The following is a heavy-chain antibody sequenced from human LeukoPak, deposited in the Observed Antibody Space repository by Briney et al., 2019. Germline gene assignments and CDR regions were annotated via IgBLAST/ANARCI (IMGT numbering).Heavy chain of an antibody. V-gene: IGHV3-23*01. CDR2: ISVSGGST. CDR3: ANGQWLDPPSWVDP. CDR1: GVTFSSDA. J-gene: IGHJ5*02. D-gene: IGHD6-19*01. Sequence: PGRPMRLSCAASGVTFSSDAMCGVCQASGKRLHLLTAISVSGGSTSYADSVKGRFTISRDNSKITLYLQMTSLRAEDTAVYYCANGQWLDPPSWVDPRGQGTLVTGSS.